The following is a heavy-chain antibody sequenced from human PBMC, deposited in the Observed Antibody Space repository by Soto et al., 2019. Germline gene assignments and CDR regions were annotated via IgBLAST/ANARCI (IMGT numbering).Heavy chain of an antibody. CDR1: GFTFSSYG. J-gene: IGHJ5*02. CDR2: IWYDGSNK. CDR3: ARDPAAAGYNWFDP. D-gene: IGHD6-13*01. Sequence: QVQLVESGGGVVQPGRSLRLSCAASGFTFSSYGRPWVRQAPGKGREWVEVIWYDGSNKYYADSVKGRFPISRDNSKNTLYLQMNSLRAEDTAVYYCARDPAAAGYNWFDPWGQGTLVTVSS. V-gene: IGHV3-33*01.